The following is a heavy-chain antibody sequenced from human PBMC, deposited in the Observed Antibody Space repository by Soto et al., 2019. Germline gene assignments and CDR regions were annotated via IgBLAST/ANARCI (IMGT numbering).Heavy chain of an antibody. CDR3: GPLGNFGVVMGH. V-gene: IGHV3-74*01. CDR1: GFTFSSYW. CDR2: INRDGIGT. J-gene: IGHJ4*02. D-gene: IGHD3-3*01. Sequence: GGSLRLSCAASGFTFSSYWMHWVRQAPGKGLVWVSRINRDGIGTSYAESVKGRFTISRDNAKNTLYLQMDSLRAEDTAVYYCGPLGNFGVVMGHWGQGTLVTVSS.